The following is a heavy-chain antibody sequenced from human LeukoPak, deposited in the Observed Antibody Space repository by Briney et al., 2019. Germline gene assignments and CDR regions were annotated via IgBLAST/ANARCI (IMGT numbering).Heavy chain of an antibody. Sequence: PSETLSLTCTVYGGSFSGYYWSWIRQPPGKGLEWIGEINHTGSTNYNPSLKSRLTISVDTSRNQFSLKLSSVTAADTAFYYCARGRGDYGDYCWFDPWGQGTLVTVSS. V-gene: IGHV4-34*01. D-gene: IGHD4-17*01. CDR2: INHTGST. J-gene: IGHJ5*02. CDR1: GGSFSGYY. CDR3: ARGRGDYGDYCWFDP.